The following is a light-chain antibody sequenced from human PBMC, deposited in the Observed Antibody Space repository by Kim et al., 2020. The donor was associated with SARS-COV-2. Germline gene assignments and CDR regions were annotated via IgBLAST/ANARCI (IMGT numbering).Light chain of an antibody. CDR2: KAS. J-gene: IGKJ1*01. Sequence: ASVRDPLTIHCRGSEYVQNWLAWYQQKPGQVPKLLIEKASQLQSGVPARFSGSGSGTEVTLTITSLQPSDFATYYCQQYHTHSTFGQGTKVDIK. CDR3: QQYHTHST. V-gene: IGKV1-5*03. CDR1: EYVQNW.